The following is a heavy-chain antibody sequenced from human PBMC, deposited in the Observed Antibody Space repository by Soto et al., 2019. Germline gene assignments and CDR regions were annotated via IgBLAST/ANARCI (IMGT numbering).Heavy chain of an antibody. Sequence: PSETLSLTCTVSGGSISSSSYYWGWIRQPPGKGLEWIGSIYYSGSTYYNPSLKSRVTISVDTSKNQFSLKLSSVTAADTAVYCCASKAGIAAGNWFDPWGQGTLVTVSS. J-gene: IGHJ5*02. CDR2: IYYSGST. CDR1: GGSISSSSYY. V-gene: IGHV4-39*01. D-gene: IGHD6-25*01. CDR3: ASKAGIAAGNWFDP.